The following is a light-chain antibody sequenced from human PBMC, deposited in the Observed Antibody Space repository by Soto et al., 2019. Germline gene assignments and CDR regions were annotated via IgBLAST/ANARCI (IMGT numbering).Light chain of an antibody. CDR2: QDS. CDR1: KLGDKY. V-gene: IGLV3-1*01. Sequence: SYELTQPPSVSVSPGQTASITCSGDKLGDKYARWYQQKPGQSPVLVIYQDSKRPSGIPERFSGSNSGNTATLTISGTQAMEEADYFCQAWDSSVVFGGGTKLTVL. J-gene: IGLJ2*01. CDR3: QAWDSSVV.